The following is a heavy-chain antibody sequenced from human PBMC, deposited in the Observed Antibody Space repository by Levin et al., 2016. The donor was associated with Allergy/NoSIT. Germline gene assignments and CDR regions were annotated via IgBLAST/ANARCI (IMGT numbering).Heavy chain of an antibody. CDR3: ARDDSWGYTGMDV. CDR1: GFTFRTYW. D-gene: IGHD5-24*01. V-gene: IGHV3-7*03. Sequence: GESLKISCVVSGFTFRTYWMNWVRQAPGRGLEWVANIKEDGSEKYYADSVKGRFTISRDNAKNSVNLQMNSLRADDTAVYYCARDDSWGYTGMDVWGQGTTVTVSS. J-gene: IGHJ6*02. CDR2: IKEDGSEK.